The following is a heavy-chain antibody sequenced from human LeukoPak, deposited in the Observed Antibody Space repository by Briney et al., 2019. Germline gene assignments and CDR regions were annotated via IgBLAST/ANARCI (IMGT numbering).Heavy chain of an antibody. J-gene: IGHJ4*02. D-gene: IGHD3-10*01. CDR3: AKSLYDYRSGTYFRPFDY. CDR1: GGSISSSSYY. Sequence: TSETLSLTCTVSGGSISSSSYYWGWIRQPPGKGLEWIGSIYYSGVSYYNTSLKSRVTISVDTSRNQFSLRLSSLTAADTAMYFCAKSLYDYRSGTYFRPFDYWGQGTLVTVSS. CDR2: IYYSGVS. V-gene: IGHV4-39*01.